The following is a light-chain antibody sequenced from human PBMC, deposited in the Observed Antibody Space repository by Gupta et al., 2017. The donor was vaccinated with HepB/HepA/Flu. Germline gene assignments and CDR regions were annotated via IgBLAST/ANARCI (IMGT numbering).Light chain of an antibody. J-gene: IGKJ5*01. CDR3: QQYYSSPNT. CDR2: WAS. Sequence: IVMNQSPDSLAVSLGERATINCKSSQTILNRSNNENHLAWYQQKAGQPPKLLIYWASTRESGVPDRFSGSGSGTDFTLTISSLQAEDVALYYCQQYYSSPNTFGQGTRLEIK. CDR1: QTILNRSNNENH. V-gene: IGKV4-1*01.